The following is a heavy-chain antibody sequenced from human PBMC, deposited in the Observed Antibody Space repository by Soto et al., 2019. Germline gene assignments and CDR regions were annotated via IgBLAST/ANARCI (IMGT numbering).Heavy chain of an antibody. V-gene: IGHV3-23*01. CDR2: ISATTGNT. J-gene: IGHJ4*02. CDR3: AIDSDGGY. Sequence: GSLRLSCAASVFNVSIYSMIWVRQAPGKGLEWVSGISATTGNTYYTNSVKGRFTISRDNFENTLFLQMNNLRAEDTALYYCAIDSDGGYWGQGTLVTVSS. D-gene: IGHD2-15*01. CDR1: VFNVSIYS.